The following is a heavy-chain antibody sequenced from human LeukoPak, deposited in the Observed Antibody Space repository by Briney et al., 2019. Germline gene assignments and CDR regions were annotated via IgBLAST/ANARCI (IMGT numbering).Heavy chain of an antibody. Sequence: SVKVSCKASGGTFSSYAISWVRQAPGQGLEWMGGIIPIFGTANYAQKFQGRVTITADESTSTAYMELSSLRSEDTAVYYCARDLGSTSISWFDPWGQGTLVTVSS. J-gene: IGHJ5*02. V-gene: IGHV1-69*13. CDR3: ARDLGSTSISWFDP. CDR2: IIPIFGTA. D-gene: IGHD2-2*01. CDR1: GGTFSSYA.